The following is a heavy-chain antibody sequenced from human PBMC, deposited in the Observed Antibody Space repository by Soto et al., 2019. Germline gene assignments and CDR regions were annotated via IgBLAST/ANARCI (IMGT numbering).Heavy chain of an antibody. V-gene: IGHV4-59*01. CDR2: IYYSGST. Sequence: PSETLSLTCTVSGGSISSYYWSWIRQPPGKGLEWIGYIYYSGSTNYNPSLKSRVTISVDTSKNQFSLKLSSVTAADTAVYYCARPLYSYGPMDVWGQGTTVTVSS. CDR1: GGSISSYY. J-gene: IGHJ6*02. CDR3: ARPLYSYGPMDV. D-gene: IGHD5-18*01.